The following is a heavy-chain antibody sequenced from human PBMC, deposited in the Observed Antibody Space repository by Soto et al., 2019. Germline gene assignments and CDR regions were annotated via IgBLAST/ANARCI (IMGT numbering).Heavy chain of an antibody. V-gene: IGHV6-1*01. J-gene: IGHJ5*02. D-gene: IGHD1-20*01. Sequence: SQTLSLTCAISGDSVSSKNAAWNWIRQSPSRGLEWLGRTFYRSRWYNDYALSVRGRIIINPDTSKNQFSLQLNSVTPEDTAVYYCARGLDAITDTRDWLDPWGQGILVTVS. CDR1: GDSVSSKNAA. CDR3: ARGLDAITDTRDWLDP. CDR2: TFYRSRWYN.